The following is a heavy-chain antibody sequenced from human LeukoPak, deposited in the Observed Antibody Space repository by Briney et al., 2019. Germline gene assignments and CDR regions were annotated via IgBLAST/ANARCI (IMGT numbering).Heavy chain of an antibody. V-gene: IGHV3-64*01. CDR1: GSTFRSYG. Sequence: GGSLRLSCAASGSTFRSYGMHWVRQAPGKGLEYVSAISSNGGRTYYANSVKGRFTISRDNSRSTLYLQMGSLRAEDMAVYYCATYYYDSGGFHFHHWGQGTLVTVSS. CDR3: ATYYYDSGGFHFHH. CDR2: ISSNGGRT. D-gene: IGHD3-22*01. J-gene: IGHJ1*01.